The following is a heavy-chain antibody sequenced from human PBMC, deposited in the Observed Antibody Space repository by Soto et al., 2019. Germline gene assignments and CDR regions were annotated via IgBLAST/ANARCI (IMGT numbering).Heavy chain of an antibody. CDR1: GYTFTSYG. CDR2: ISAYNGNT. J-gene: IGHJ4*02. CDR3: ARVIVGATKDY. Sequence: SVKGSCKAFGYTFTSYGIRWVRQAPGHRLEWMGWISAYNGNTNYAQKPQGIVAITKDTSTSTAYMELRSLRSDDTAVYYCARVIVGATKDYWGQGTMVAVS. D-gene: IGHD1-26*01. V-gene: IGHV1-18*01.